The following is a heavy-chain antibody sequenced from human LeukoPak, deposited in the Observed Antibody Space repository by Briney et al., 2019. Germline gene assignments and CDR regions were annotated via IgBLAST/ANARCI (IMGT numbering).Heavy chain of an antibody. CDR2: IYYSGST. J-gene: IGHJ6*02. CDR1: GGSINSGAYY. CDR3: ARDQVTAIADYYYYGMDV. Sequence: SQTLSLTCTVSGGSINSGAYYWTWIRQHPGKGLEWIGYIYYSGSTYYNPSLKSRLTISVDTSKNQFSLRLNSVTAADTAVYYCARDQVTAIADYYYYGMDVWGQGTTVTVSS. V-gene: IGHV4-31*03. D-gene: IGHD2-21*02.